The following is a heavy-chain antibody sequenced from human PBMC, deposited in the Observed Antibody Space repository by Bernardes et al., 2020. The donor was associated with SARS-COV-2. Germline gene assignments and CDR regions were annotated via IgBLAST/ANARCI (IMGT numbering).Heavy chain of an antibody. Sequence: GGSLRLSCAASGFIFGDHPMDWVRHAPGKGLECVVHTRKKRDSDTTDYAASVKGRFIISSDSSKNSLYLQMNSLKTEDTAVYYWVRELSDSGDYYFDSWGQGTLVTVSS. CDR3: VRELSDSGDYYFDS. V-gene: IGHV3-72*01. J-gene: IGHJ4*02. D-gene: IGHD4-17*01. CDR1: GFIFGDHP. CDR2: TRKKRDSDTT.